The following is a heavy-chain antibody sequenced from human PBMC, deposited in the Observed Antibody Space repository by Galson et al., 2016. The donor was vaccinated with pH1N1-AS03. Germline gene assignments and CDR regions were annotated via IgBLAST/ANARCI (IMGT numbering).Heavy chain of an antibody. V-gene: IGHV3-74*01. CDR2: INEDGSTT. Sequence: SLRLSCAASGFTFNIYAMNWVRQAPGKGLVWVSHINEDGSTTRYADSVKGRVTISRDNAKNTLYLQMNRLRAEDTAVYFCVREQGGSDDYWGQGTLVSVSS. CDR1: GFTFNIYA. D-gene: IGHD1-26*01. CDR3: VREQGGSDDY. J-gene: IGHJ4*02.